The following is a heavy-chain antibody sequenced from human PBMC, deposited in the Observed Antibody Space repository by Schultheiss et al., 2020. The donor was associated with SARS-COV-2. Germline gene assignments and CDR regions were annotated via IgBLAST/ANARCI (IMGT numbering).Heavy chain of an antibody. J-gene: IGHJ4*02. CDR2: IYHIGST. CDR1: GFTVSSNY. CDR3: ARVNAGRAFDY. Sequence: GSLRLSCAASGFTVSSNYMSWVRQAPGKGLEWIGSIYHIGSTYYNLSLKSRVTISVDTSKNQFSLKLSSVTAADTAVYYCARVNAGRAFDYWGQGTLVTVSS. V-gene: IGHV4-38-2*01. D-gene: IGHD2-8*01.